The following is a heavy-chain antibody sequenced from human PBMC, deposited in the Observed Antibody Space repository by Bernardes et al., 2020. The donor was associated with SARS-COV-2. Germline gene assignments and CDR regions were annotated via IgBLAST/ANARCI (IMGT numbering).Heavy chain of an antibody. CDR2: IYYSGST. CDR1: GGSVNSASYY. Sequence: SETLYLTCTVSGGSVNSASYYWSWLRQPPGKGLEWIGYIYYSGSTDYNPSLKSRVTMSVDTSKNQFSLKLSSVTAADTALYYCARYCSSASCYLYGTDVWGQGTAVTVSS. V-gene: IGHV4-61*01. CDR3: ARYCSSASCYLYGTDV. D-gene: IGHD2-2*01. J-gene: IGHJ6*02.